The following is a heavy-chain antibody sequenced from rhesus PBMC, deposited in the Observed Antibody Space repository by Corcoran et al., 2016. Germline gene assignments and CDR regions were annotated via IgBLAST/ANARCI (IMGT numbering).Heavy chain of an antibody. D-gene: IGHD6-19*01. CDR1: GFTFGSYA. J-gene: IGHJ4*01. Sequence: QVQLVQSGAEVKKPGASVKVSCKASGFTFGSYAITWVRQAPGKGLEGMGGIIPLVCITNYAEKFQGRVTITADTSTSTAYMELSSLRSEDTAVYYCARGDMSSSFDYWGQGVLVTVSS. CDR2: IIPLVCIT. CDR3: ARGDMSSSFDY. V-gene: IGHV1S10*01.